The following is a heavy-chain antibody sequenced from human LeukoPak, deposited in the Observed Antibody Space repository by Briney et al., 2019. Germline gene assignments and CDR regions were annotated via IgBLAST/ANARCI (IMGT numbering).Heavy chain of an antibody. J-gene: IGHJ5*02. CDR2: INSDGSST. CDR3: ARTGSSSWYSNRFDP. V-gene: IGHV3-74*01. D-gene: IGHD6-13*01. Sequence: GGSLRLSCAASGFTFSSYWMHWVRQAPGKGLVWVSRINSDGSSTSYADSVKGRFTISRDNAKNTLYLQMNSLRAEDTAVYYCARTGSSSWYSNRFDPWGQGTLVTVSS. CDR1: GFTFSSYW.